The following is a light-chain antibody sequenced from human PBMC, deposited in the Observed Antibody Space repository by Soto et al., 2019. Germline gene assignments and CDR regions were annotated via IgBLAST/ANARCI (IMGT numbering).Light chain of an antibody. V-gene: IGLV2-8*01. CDR2: EVT. CDR1: SSDVGAYKY. J-gene: IGLJ3*02. Sequence: QSALTQPPSASGSPGQSVTISCTGTSSDVGAYKYVSWYQQYPGQAPKLMIYEVTKRPSGVPDRFSGSKSGNPASLTVSGLQAEDEADYYCTSYVGNDIWVFGGGTKLTVL. CDR3: TSYVGNDIWV.